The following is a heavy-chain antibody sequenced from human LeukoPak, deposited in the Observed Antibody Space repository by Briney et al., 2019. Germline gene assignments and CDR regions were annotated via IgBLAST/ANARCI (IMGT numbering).Heavy chain of an antibody. D-gene: IGHD3-22*01. CDR3: ARGRDTFTTMIVVVISDRPDAFDI. J-gene: IGHJ3*02. CDR2: ISSSSSTI. CDR1: GFTFSSYA. V-gene: IGHV3-48*02. Sequence: GRSLRLSCAASGFTFSSYAMHWVRQAPGKGLEWVSYISSSSSTIYYADSVKGRFTISRDNAKSSLYLQMNSLRDEDTAVYYCARGRDTFTTMIVVVISDRPDAFDIWGQGTMVTVSS.